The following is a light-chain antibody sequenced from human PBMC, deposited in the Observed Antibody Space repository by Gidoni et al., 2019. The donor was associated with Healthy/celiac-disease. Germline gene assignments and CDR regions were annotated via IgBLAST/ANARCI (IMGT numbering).Light chain of an antibody. Sequence: ELVMTQSPATLSVSPGERATLSCRASQSVSSNLAWYQQKPGQDPRLLIYGASTRATGSPARFSGSGSGTEFTLTISSLQSEDFAVYYCQQYNNWTYTFGQGTKLEIK. CDR3: QQYNNWTYT. CDR2: GAS. V-gene: IGKV3-15*01. CDR1: QSVSSN. J-gene: IGKJ2*01.